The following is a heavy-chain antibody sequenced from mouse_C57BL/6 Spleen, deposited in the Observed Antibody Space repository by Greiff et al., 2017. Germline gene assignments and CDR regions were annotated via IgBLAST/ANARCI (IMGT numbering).Heavy chain of an antibody. CDR3: ARRRGYWYAMDY. CDR1: GFTFSDYG. Sequence: EVKLMESGGGLVKPGGSLKLSCAASGFTFSDYGMHWVRQAPEKGLEWVAYISSGSSTIYYADTVKGRFTISRDNAKNTLFLQMTSLRSEDTAMGYCARRRGYWYAMDYWGQGTSVTVSS. V-gene: IGHV5-17*01. CDR2: ISSGSSTI. D-gene: IGHD3-1*01. J-gene: IGHJ4*01.